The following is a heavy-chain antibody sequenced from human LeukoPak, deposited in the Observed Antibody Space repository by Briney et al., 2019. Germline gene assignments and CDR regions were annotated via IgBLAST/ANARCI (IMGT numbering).Heavy chain of an antibody. CDR2: IYYSGST. CDR1: GGSISSGGYY. J-gene: IGHJ5*02. CDR3: AGFSGIGGNWFDP. V-gene: IGHV4-31*03. Sequence: PSETLSLTCTVSGGSISSGGYYWSWIRQHPGKGLEWIGYIYYSGSTYYNPSLKSRVTISVDTSKNQFSLKLSSVTAADTAVYYCAGFSGIGGNWFDPWGQGTLVTVSS. D-gene: IGHD6-13*01.